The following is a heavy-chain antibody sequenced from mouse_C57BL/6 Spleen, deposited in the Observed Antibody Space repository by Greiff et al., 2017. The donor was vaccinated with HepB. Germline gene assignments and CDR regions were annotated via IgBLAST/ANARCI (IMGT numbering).Heavy chain of an antibody. CDR2: FYPGSGSI. CDR3: ERHKEGYSMDY. CDR1: GYTFPADT. J-gene: IGHJ4*01. V-gene: IGHV1-62-2*01. Sequence: QVQLQQSGAGLVKPGASVLLSCKASGYTFPADTLHWVKRRSGQGLEWIGWFYPGSGSIKYNEKFKDKAPLTADKSSSTVYIEVSRLTSEDSEVYFCERHKEGYSMDYWGQGTSVTVSS.